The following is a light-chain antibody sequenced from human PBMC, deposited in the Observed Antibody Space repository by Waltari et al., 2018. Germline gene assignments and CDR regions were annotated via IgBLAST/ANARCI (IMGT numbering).Light chain of an antibody. V-gene: IGLV8-61*01. Sequence: QTVVTQEPSLSVSPGGTVTRTCVLTSGSLSTTSYATWYQLSPGQPPRTLVYKGSSRAAGVPDRFSGSILGNKAALTITGAQADDESNYYCSIYMGSGIWVFGGGTKLTVL. J-gene: IGLJ3*02. CDR2: KGS. CDR3: SIYMGSGIWV. CDR1: SGSLSTTSY.